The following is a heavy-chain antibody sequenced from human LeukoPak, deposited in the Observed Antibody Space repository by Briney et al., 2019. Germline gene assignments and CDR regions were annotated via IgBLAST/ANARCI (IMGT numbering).Heavy chain of an antibody. Sequence: ASVKVSFKASGYTFTGYYMHWVRQAPGQGLEWMGWINPNSGGTNYAQKFQGRVTMTRDTSISTAYMELSSLRSEDTAVYYCARGGRGYYDSSGFFRTRDAFDIWGQGTMVTVSS. D-gene: IGHD3-22*01. V-gene: IGHV1-2*02. J-gene: IGHJ3*02. CDR1: GYTFTGYY. CDR2: INPNSGGT. CDR3: ARGGRGYYDSSGFFRTRDAFDI.